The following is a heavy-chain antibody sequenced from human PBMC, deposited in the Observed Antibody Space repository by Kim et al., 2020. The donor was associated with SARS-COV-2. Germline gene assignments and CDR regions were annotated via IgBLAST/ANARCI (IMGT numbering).Heavy chain of an antibody. D-gene: IGHD6-19*01. J-gene: IGHJ4*02. CDR3: ARAYSSGCAYFDY. V-gene: IGHV3-11*06. Sequence: YANSEKGRITPPRDNAKNSLYLQMNSLGAEDTAVYYCARAYSSGCAYFDYWGQGTLVTVSS.